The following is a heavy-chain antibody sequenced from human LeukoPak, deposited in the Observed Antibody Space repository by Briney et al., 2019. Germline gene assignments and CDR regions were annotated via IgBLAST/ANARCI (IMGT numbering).Heavy chain of an antibody. CDR1: GLTFSDYF. Sequence: GGSLRLSCAVSGLTFSDYFMTWIRQAPGEGLEWVSYIGGNGRSTYYADSVRGRFTISRDNAKNSVYLQIDNLRVDDTAVYYCATSQSSVAGILGDWGQGTLVTVSS. CDR3: ATSQSSVAGILGD. CDR2: IGGNGRST. D-gene: IGHD6-19*01. V-gene: IGHV3-11*04. J-gene: IGHJ1*01.